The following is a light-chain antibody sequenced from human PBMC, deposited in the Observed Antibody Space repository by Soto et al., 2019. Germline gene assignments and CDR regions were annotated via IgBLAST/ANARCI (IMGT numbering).Light chain of an antibody. V-gene: IGKV2-28*01. CDR2: LGS. Sequence: DIVTTQSPLSLPVTTGEPASISCRSSQSLLHSNGYNYLDWYLQKPGQSPQLLIYLGSNRASGDPDRFSGSGSGTDFSLKISRVEAEDVGVYYCMQALQTPLTFGGGTKVEIK. J-gene: IGKJ4*01. CDR3: MQALQTPLT. CDR1: QSLLHSNGYNY.